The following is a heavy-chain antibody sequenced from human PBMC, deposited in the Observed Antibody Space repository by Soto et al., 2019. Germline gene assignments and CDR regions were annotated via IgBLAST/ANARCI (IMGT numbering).Heavy chain of an antibody. J-gene: IGHJ4*02. Sequence: KSGGSLRLSCAASGFTFSDYYMSWIRQAPGKGLEWVSYISSSGSTIYYADSVKGRFTISRDNAKNSLYLQMNSLRAEDTAVYYCARDLSPINDQLLWFGEFHNGPFDYWGQGTLVTVSS. CDR1: GFTFSDYY. CDR3: ARDLSPINDQLLWFGEFHNGPFDY. CDR2: ISSSGSTI. D-gene: IGHD3-10*01. V-gene: IGHV3-11*01.